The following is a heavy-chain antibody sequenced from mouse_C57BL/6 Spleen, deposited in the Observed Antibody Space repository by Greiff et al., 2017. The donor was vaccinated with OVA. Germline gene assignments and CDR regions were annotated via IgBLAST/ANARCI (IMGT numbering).Heavy chain of an antibody. CDR3: ALVDY. CDR2: IDPSDSYT. CDR1: GYTFTSYW. J-gene: IGHJ2*01. V-gene: IGHV1-50*01. Sequence: QVHVKQPGAELVKPGASVKLSCKASGYTFTSYWMQWVKQRPGQGLEWIGEIDPSDSYTNYNQKFKGKATLTVDTSSSTAYMQLSSLTSEDSAVYYCALVDYWGQGTTLTVSS.